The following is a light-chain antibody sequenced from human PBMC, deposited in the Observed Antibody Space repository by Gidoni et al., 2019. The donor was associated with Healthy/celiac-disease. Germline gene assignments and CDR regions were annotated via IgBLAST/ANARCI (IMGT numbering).Light chain of an antibody. CDR2: RNN. CDR1: SSNIGSNY. V-gene: IGLV1-47*01. J-gene: IGLJ2*01. CDR3: AAWDDSLSGRV. Sequence: QSVLTQPPSASGPPGQRVTLSCSGSSSNIGSNYVYWYQQLPGTAPKLLIYRNNQRPPGVPDRFSGSKSGTSASLAISGLRSEDEADYYCAAWDDSLSGRVFGGGTKLTVL.